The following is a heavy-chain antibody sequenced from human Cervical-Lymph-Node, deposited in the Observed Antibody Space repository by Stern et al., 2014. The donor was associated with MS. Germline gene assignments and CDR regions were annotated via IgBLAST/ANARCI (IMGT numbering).Heavy chain of an antibody. D-gene: IGHD3-3*01. V-gene: IGHV1-2*02. CDR3: ARDLRPKRGYDFWSGYYDY. Sequence: VQLEESGAEVKKPGASVKVSCQTSGYTFIGNYMHLVRQAPGQGLEWVGWINPKSGVTNYAQKLRGRVTMTRDTSITTAFMELSSLRSDDTAVYYCARDLRPKRGYDFWSGYYDYWGQGTLLTVSS. CDR1: GYTFIGNY. J-gene: IGHJ4*02. CDR2: INPKSGVT.